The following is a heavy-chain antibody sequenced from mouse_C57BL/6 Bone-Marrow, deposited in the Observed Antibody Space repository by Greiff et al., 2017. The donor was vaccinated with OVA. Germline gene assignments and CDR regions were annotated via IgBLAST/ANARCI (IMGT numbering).Heavy chain of an antibody. J-gene: IGHJ4*01. V-gene: IGHV1-4*01. CDR1: GYTFTSYT. CDR2: INPSSGYT. Sequence: VQLQQSGAELARPGASVKMSCKASGYTFTSYTMHWVKQRPGQGLEWIGYINPSSGYTKYNQKFKDKATLTADKSSSTAYMQLSSLTSEDSAVYYCARDPYGYYDYAMDYWGQGTSVTVSS. CDR3: ARDPYGYYDYAMDY. D-gene: IGHD2-3*01.